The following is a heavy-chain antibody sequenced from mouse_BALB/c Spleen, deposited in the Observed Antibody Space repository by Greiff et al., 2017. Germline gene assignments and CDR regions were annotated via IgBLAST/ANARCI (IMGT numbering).Heavy chain of an antibody. CDR1: GFTFSNYW. CDR3: TRLNYYGSTYYAMDY. D-gene: IGHD1-1*01. J-gene: IGHJ4*01. V-gene: IGHV6-6*02. CDR2: IRLKSNNYAT. Sequence: EVKLLESGGGLVQPGGSMKLSCVASGFTFSNYWMNWVRQSPEKGLEWVAEIRLKSNNYATHYAESVKGRFTISRDDSKSSVYLQMNNLRAEDTGIYYCTRLNYYGSTYYAMDYWGQGTSVTVSS.